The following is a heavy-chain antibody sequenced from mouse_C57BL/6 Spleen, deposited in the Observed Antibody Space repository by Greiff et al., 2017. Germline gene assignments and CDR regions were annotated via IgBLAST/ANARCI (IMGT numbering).Heavy chain of an antibody. Sequence: QVQLQQPGAELVRPGTSVKLSCKASGYTFTSYWMHWVKQRPGQGLEWIGVIDPSDSYTNYNQKFKGKATLTVDTSSSTAYMQRSSLTSEDSAVYYCAEGGNYGYFDVWGTGTTVTVSS. J-gene: IGHJ1*03. CDR1: GYTFTSYW. D-gene: IGHD2-1*01. V-gene: IGHV1-59*01. CDR3: AEGGNYGYFDV. CDR2: IDPSDSYT.